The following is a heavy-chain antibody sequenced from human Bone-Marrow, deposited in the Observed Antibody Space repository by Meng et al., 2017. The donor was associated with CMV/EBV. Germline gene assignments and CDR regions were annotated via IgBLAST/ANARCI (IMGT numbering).Heavy chain of an antibody. Sequence: QVMRRRGRAGLWKPSESPSLAWALYGGSLSGYYCGCIRQPPEKRVEWIGEINHSGSTNYNPSLKSRVTISVDTSKNQFSLKLSSVTAADTAVYYCTGYQLLGSISYFDYWGQGTLVTVSS. V-gene: IGHV4-34*01. CDR2: INHSGST. D-gene: IGHD2-2*01. J-gene: IGHJ4*02. CDR3: TGYQLLGSISYFDY. CDR1: GGSLSGYY.